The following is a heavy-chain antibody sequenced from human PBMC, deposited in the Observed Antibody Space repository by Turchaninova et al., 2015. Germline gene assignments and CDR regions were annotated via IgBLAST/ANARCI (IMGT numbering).Heavy chain of an antibody. J-gene: IGHJ4*02. CDR2: MYYSGSI. Sequence: QVQLQESGPGLVKPSEPLSLTCTVSGGSCSSVSDYWSWIRHPPGKGLEWIWYMYYSGSINYNPSLKSRVTISVDTSKNQLSLKLSSVTAADTAVYYCVRDGGYFDYWGQGTLVTVSS. D-gene: IGHD3-16*01. CDR3: VRDGGYFDY. CDR1: GGSCSSVSDY. V-gene: IGHV4-61*01.